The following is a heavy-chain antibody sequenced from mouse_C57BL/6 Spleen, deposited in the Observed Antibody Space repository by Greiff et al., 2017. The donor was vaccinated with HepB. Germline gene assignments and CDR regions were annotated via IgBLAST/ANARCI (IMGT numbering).Heavy chain of an antibody. J-gene: IGHJ3*01. CDR2: IYPGDGDT. CDR1: GYAFSSYW. CDR3: ARSEKPSWFAY. Sequence: VHLVESGAELVKPGASVKISCKASGYAFSSYWMNWVKQRPGKGLEWIGQIYPGDGDTNYNGKFKGKATLTADKSSSTAYMQLSSLTSEDSAVYFCARSEKPSWFAYWGQGTLVTVSA. V-gene: IGHV1-80*01.